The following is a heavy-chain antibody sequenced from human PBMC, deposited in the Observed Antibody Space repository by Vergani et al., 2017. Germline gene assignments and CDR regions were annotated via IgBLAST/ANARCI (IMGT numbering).Heavy chain of an antibody. D-gene: IGHD1-26*01. CDR3: ARLRRGSYYEVSXFQH. CDR2: ITPYNGNT. Sequence: QVQLFQSGAEVKKPGASVKAPCKPSVYTLTSYGISWVRQAPGQGLEWMGWITPYNGNTDYAQKPKGRVTMTTDTSTSTAYMELRSLRSDDTAVYYCARLRRGSYYEVSXFQHWGQGTLVTVSS. CDR1: VYTLTSYG. J-gene: IGHJ1*01. V-gene: IGHV1-18*01.